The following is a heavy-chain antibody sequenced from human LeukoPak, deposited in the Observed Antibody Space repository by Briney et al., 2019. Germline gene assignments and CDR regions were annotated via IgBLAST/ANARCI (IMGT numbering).Heavy chain of an antibody. D-gene: IGHD3-22*01. Sequence: PSQTLSLTCTVSGGSISSGGYYWSWIRQHPGKGLEWIGYIYYSGSTYYNPSLKSRVTISVDTSKNQFSLKLSSVTAADTAVYYCARGALEYYYDSTTHFDYWGQGTLVTVSS. V-gene: IGHV4-31*03. CDR1: GGSISSGGYY. CDR3: ARGALEYYYDSTTHFDY. CDR2: IYYSGST. J-gene: IGHJ4*02.